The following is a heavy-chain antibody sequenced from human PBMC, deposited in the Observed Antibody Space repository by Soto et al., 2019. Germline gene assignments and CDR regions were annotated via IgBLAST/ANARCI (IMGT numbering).Heavy chain of an antibody. D-gene: IGHD2-2*01. Sequence: EVQLVESGGGLVQPGGSLRLSCAASGFALNTYWMTWVRQAPGKGLEWVANIKQDGSDKYYVDSVKGRFTISRDNAQNSLHLQMNRLRAEDTAVYYCAIDRCTSATCFPDYWGQGTLVTVSS. CDR2: IKQDGSDK. CDR3: AIDRCTSATCFPDY. CDR1: GFALNTYW. V-gene: IGHV3-7*01. J-gene: IGHJ4*02.